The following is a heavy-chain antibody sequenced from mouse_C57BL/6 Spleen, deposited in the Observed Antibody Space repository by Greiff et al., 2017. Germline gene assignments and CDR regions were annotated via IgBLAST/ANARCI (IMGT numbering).Heavy chain of an antibody. CDR2: ISSGSSTI. CDR1: GFTFSDYG. Sequence: DVKLVESGGGLVKPGGSLKLSCAASGFTFSDYGMHWVRQAPEKGLEWVAYISSGSSTIYYADTVKGRFTISRDNAKNTLFLQLTSLRSEDTAMYYCARRTTVVGGAMDYWGQGTSVTVSS. J-gene: IGHJ4*01. CDR3: ARRTTVVGGAMDY. D-gene: IGHD1-1*01. V-gene: IGHV5-17*01.